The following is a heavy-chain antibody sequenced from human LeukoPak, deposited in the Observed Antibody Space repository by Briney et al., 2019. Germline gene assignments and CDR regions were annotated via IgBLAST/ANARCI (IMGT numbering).Heavy chain of an antibody. J-gene: IGHJ5*02. CDR2: ISSSGSTI. V-gene: IGHV3-11*04. D-gene: IGHD3-22*01. Sequence: PGGSLRLSCAASGFTFSDYYMSWIRQAPGKGLEWASYISSSGSTIYYADSVKGRFTISRDNAKNSLYLQMNSLRAEDTAVYYCARDLRIVVAGTNWLDPRGQGTLVTVSS. CDR1: GFTFSDYY. CDR3: ARDLRIVVAGTNWLDP.